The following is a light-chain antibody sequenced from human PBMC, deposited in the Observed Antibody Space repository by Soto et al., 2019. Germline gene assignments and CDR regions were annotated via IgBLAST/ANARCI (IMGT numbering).Light chain of an antibody. V-gene: IGKV3-20*01. CDR3: QQYGSSPIT. CDR1: QSVSSN. Sequence: EIVMTQSPATLSLSPGESATLSCRASQSVSSNLAWYQQKPGQAPRLLIYGESTRATGIPDRISGSGSGTDLNLTISRLEPEDFAVYYCQQYGSSPITCGQGTRLEIK. J-gene: IGKJ5*01. CDR2: GES.